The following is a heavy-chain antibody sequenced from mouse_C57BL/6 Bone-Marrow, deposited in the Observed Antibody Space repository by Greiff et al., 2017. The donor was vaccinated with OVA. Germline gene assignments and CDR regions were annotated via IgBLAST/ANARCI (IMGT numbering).Heavy chain of an antibody. J-gene: IGHJ4*01. Sequence: QVHVKQPGAELVRPGSSVKLSCKASGYTFTSYWMHWVKQRPIQGLEWIGNIDPSDSETHYNQKFKDKATLTVDKSSSTAYMQLSSLTSEDSAVYYCARDWDGAMDYWGQGTLVTVSS. CDR2: IDPSDSET. V-gene: IGHV1-52*01. CDR3: ARDWDGAMDY. D-gene: IGHD4-1*01. CDR1: GYTFTSYW.